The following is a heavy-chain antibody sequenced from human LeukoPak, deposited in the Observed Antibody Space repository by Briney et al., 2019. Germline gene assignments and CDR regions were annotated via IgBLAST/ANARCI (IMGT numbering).Heavy chain of an antibody. J-gene: IGHJ4*02. CDR1: GFTFSDYY. D-gene: IGHD4-17*01. V-gene: IGHV3-11*06. CDR3: ARGGADYVIGY. CDR2: ISSSSSYT. Sequence: PGGSLRLSCAASGFTFSDYYMSWIRQAPGKGLEWVSFISSSSSYTNYADSVKGRFTISRDNTKNSLYLQMNNLRAEDTAVYYCARGGADYVIGYWGQGTLVTVPS.